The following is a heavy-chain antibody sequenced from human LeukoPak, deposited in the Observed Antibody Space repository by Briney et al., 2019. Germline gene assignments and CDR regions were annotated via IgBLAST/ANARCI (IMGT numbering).Heavy chain of an antibody. CDR2: ISYDGSNK. V-gene: IGHV3-30*04. Sequence: GGSLRLSCAASGFTFSSYAMHWVRQAPGKGLEWVAVISYDGSNKYYADSVKGRLTISRDNSKNTLYLQMNSLRAEDTAVYYCAKDFSVAMDYFDYWGQGTLVTVSS. J-gene: IGHJ4*02. CDR1: GFTFSSYA. CDR3: AKDFSVAMDYFDY. D-gene: IGHD6-19*01.